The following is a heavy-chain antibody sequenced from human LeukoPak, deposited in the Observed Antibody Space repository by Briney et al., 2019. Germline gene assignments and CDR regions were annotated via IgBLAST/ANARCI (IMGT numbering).Heavy chain of an antibody. J-gene: IGHJ4*02. Sequence: PSETLSLTCTVSGGSISSSSYFWGWIRQPPGKGLEWIGSIYYNGRTYYNPSLKSRVTMSADTSKNQFSLKLSSVTAADTAVYYCARDPISMVRGVLDYWGQGILVTVSS. D-gene: IGHD3-10*01. CDR3: ARDPISMVRGVLDY. CDR2: IYYNGRT. CDR1: GGSISSSSYF. V-gene: IGHV4-39*07.